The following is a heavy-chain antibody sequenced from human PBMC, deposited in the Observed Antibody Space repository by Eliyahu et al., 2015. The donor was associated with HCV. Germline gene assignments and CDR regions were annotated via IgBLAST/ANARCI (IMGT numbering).Heavy chain of an antibody. CDR2: IGSTGADT. Sequence: EGQLLESGGGLVQPGGSLRLSCAASGFTFRNYAMRWVRQAPGKGLEWVSSIGSTGADTYYVKSVEGRFTISRDNSKNTLYLQMNSLRAEDTAVYYCAKTLTAGGNFDFWGQGTLVTVSS. D-gene: IGHD6-13*01. V-gene: IGHV3-23*01. CDR3: AKTLTAGGNFDF. CDR1: GFTFRNYA. J-gene: IGHJ4*02.